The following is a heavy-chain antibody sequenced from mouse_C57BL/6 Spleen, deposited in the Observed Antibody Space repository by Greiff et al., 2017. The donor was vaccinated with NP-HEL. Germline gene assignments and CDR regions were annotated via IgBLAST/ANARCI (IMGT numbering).Heavy chain of an antibody. J-gene: IGHJ4*01. CDR3: ARRNDYDYYAMDY. Sequence: QVQLQQPGAELVRPGTSVKLSCKASGYTFTSYWMHWVKQRPGQGLEWIGVIDPSDSYTNYNQKFKGKATLTVDTSSSTAYMQLSSLTSEDSAVYYCARRNDYDYYAMDYWGQGTSVTVSS. V-gene: IGHV1-59*01. CDR1: GYTFTSYW. D-gene: IGHD2-4*01. CDR2: IDPSDSYT.